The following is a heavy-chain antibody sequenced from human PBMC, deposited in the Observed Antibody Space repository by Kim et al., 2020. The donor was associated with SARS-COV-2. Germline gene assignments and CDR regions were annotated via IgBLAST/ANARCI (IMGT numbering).Heavy chain of an antibody. CDR2: YYNWGT. CDR1: GGSISGYY. Sequence: SETLSLTCTVSGGSISGYYGTWVRQPPGKGLEWIGYYNWGTYNNSTLSSRVGMSVDTSKYQNPLMLTSVTAAAAAASYCFSGSGWYRETDWGQGILVTVSS. CDR3: FSGSGWYRETD. J-gene: IGHJ4*02. V-gene: IGHV4-59*03. D-gene: IGHD1-26*01.